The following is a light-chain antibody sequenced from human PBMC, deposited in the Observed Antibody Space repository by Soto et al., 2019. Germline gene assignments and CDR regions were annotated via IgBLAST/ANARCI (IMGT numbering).Light chain of an antibody. Sequence: QSALTQPASVSGSPGQSITISCTGTSSDVGAYNFVSWHQQHPGKAPKLMIYNVYDRPSGVPDRFSGSKSGNTASLTISGLQAEDEADYYCCSYAGSYTLVFGTGTKVTVL. V-gene: IGLV2-11*01. CDR2: NVY. CDR1: SSDVGAYNF. J-gene: IGLJ1*01. CDR3: CSYAGSYTLV.